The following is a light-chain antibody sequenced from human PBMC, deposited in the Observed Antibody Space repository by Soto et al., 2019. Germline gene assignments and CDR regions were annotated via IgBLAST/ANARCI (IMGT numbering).Light chain of an antibody. CDR2: GAS. Sequence: EIVLTQSPGTLSLSPGERATLSCRASQSVSSSYLAWYQQKPGQAPRLLIYGASSRATGIPDRFSGSGSGTDFTLTISRLEPEEFAVYYCQQYRTFGQGPKVEIK. CDR3: QQYRT. J-gene: IGKJ1*01. V-gene: IGKV3-20*01. CDR1: QSVSSSY.